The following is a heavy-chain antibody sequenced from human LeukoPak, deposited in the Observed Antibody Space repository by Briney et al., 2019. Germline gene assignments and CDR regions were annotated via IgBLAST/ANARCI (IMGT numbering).Heavy chain of an antibody. Sequence: SVKVSCKASGGTFSSYAISWVRQAPGQGLEWMGGIIPIFGTANYAQKFQGRVTITTDESTSTAYMELSSLGSEDTAVYYCARGRYYYDSSGYYPRHYFDYWGQGTLVTVSS. V-gene: IGHV1-69*05. CDR2: IIPIFGTA. D-gene: IGHD3-22*01. CDR3: ARGRYYYDSSGYYPRHYFDY. J-gene: IGHJ4*02. CDR1: GGTFSSYA.